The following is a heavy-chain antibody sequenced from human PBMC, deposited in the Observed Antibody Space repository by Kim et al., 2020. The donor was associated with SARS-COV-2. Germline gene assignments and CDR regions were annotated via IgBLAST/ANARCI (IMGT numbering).Heavy chain of an antibody. D-gene: IGHD5-12*01. Sequence: GESLKISCKGSGYSFTSYWIGWVRQMPGKGLEWMGIIYPGDSDTRYSPSFQGQVTISADKSISTAYLQWSSLKASDTAMYYCARQAEVWLQLDSGAFDIWGQGTMVTVSS. CDR2: IYPGDSDT. V-gene: IGHV5-51*01. CDR3: ARQAEVWLQLDSGAFDI. J-gene: IGHJ3*02. CDR1: GYSFTSYW.